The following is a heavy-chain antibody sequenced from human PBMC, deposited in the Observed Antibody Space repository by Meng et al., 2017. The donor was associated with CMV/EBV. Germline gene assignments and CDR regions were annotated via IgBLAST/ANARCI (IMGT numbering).Heavy chain of an antibody. V-gene: IGHV3-30-3*01. CDR3: ARDQRKTYYDFWSGYYFDY. CDR2: ISYDGSNK. D-gene: IGHD3-3*01. Sequence: GGSLRLSCEASGFTFSSYAMHWVRQAPGKGLEWVAVISYDGSNKYYADSVKGRFTISRDNSKNTLYLQMNSLRAEDTAVYYCARDQRKTYYDFWSGYYFDYWGQGTLVTVSS. CDR1: GFTFSSYA. J-gene: IGHJ4*02.